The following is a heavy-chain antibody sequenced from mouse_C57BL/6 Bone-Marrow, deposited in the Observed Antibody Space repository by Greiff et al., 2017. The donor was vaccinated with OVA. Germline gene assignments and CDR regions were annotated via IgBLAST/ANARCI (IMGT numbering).Heavy chain of an antibody. V-gene: IGHV1-55*01. Sequence: QVQLQQSGAELVKPGASVKMSCKASGYTFTSYWITWVKQRPGQGLEWIGDIYPGSGSTNYNEKFKSKAKLTVDTSSSTAYMQLSSLTSEDSAVYYCARGAPRLRRRAWFAYWGQGTLVTVSA. CDR2: IYPGSGST. CDR3: ARGAPRLRRRAWFAY. J-gene: IGHJ3*01. D-gene: IGHD2-4*01. CDR1: GYTFTSYW.